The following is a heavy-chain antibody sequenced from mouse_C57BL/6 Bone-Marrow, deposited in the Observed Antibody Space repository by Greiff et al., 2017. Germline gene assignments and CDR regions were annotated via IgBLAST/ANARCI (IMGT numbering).Heavy chain of an antibody. J-gene: IGHJ1*03. CDR2: IHPNSGST. CDR1: GYTFTSYW. D-gene: IGHD1-1*01. V-gene: IGHV1-64*01. Sequence: QVQLQQPGAVLVKPGASVKLSCKASGYTFTSYWMHWVKQRPGQGLEWIGMIHPNSGSTNYNEKFKSKATLTVDKSSSTAYMQLSSLTSEDSAVYYCARDDYYGSSLWYFDVWGTGTTVTVSS. CDR3: ARDDYYGSSLWYFDV.